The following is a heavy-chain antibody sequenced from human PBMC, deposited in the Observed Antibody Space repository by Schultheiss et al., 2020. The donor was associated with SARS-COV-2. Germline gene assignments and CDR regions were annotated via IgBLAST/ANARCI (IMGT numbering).Heavy chain of an antibody. J-gene: IGHJ5*02. D-gene: IGHD3-10*01. CDR1: GGSISSGGYY. Sequence: SETLSLTCTVSGGSISSGGYYWSWIRQPPGKGLEWIGYIYYSGSTYYNPSLKSRVTISVDTSKNQFSLKLSSVTAADTAVYYCARWFGENAFDHWGQGTLVTVSS. CDR3: ARWFGENAFDH. V-gene: IGHV4-30-4*02. CDR2: IYYSGST.